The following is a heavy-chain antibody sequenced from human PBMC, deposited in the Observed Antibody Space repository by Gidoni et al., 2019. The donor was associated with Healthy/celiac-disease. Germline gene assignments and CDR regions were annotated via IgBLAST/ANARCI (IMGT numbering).Heavy chain of an antibody. V-gene: IGHV4-38-2*02. CDR2: IYHSGST. D-gene: IGHD2-2*01. CDR3: ARAPYCSSTSCYWFDP. CDR1: GYSISSGYY. J-gene: IGHJ5*02. Sequence: QVQLQESGPGLVKPSETLSLTCTVSGYSISSGYYWGWIRQPPGKGLEWIGSIYHSGSTYYNPSLKSRVTISVDTSKNQFSLKLSSVTAADTAVYYCARAPYCSSTSCYWFDPWGQGTLVTVSS.